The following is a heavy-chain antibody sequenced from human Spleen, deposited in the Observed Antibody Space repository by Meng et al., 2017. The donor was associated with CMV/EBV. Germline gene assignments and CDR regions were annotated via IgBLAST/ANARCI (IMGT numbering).Heavy chain of an antibody. CDR1: GFPFSDYW. J-gene: IGHJ3*02. V-gene: IGHV3-7*01. CDR3: ARGLYDSSDYYFDAFDI. Sequence: GESLKISCAASGFPFSDYWMSWVRQAPGKGLEWVANIKEDGSGEFYVDSVRGRFTISRDNAKNSLYLQMNSLSAEDTAVYYCARGLYDSSDYYFDAFDIWGQGTMVTVSS. D-gene: IGHD3-22*01. CDR2: IKEDGSGE.